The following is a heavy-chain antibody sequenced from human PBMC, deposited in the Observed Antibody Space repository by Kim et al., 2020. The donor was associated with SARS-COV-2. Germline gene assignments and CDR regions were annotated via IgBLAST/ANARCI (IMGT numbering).Heavy chain of an antibody. D-gene: IGHD2-2*01. CDR2: FDPEDGET. J-gene: IGHJ6*02. CDR1: GYTLTELS. Sequence: ASVKVSCKVSGYTLTELSMHWVRQAPGKGLEWMGGFDPEDGETIYAQKFQGRVTMTEDTSTDTAYMELSSLRSEDTAVYYCRVVPAATPRDYYYGMDVWGQGTAVTVSS. V-gene: IGHV1-24*01. CDR3: RVVPAATPRDYYYGMDV.